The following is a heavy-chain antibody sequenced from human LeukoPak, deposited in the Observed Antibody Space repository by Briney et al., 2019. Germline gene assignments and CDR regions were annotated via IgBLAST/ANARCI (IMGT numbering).Heavy chain of an antibody. CDR2: ISYDGSNK. CDR1: GFTFSSYA. D-gene: IGHD4-17*01. CDR3: AKSLLAHDYGDYFDY. Sequence: GRSLRLSCAASGFTFSSYAMHWVRQAPGKGLEWVAVISYDGSNKYYADSVKGRFTISRDNSKNTLYLQMNSLRAEDTAVYYCAKSLLAHDYGDYFDYWGQGTLVTVSS. V-gene: IGHV3-30*18. J-gene: IGHJ4*02.